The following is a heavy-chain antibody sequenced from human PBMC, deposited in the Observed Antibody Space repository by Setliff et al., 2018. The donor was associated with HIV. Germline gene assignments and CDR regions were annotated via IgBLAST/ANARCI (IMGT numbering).Heavy chain of an antibody. CDR1: GYSISTAYY. CDR2: VYHSETT. CDR3: MRGRSITIFGVAYFDF. Sequence: PSETLSLTCAVSGYSISTAYYWGWIRQPPGKGLEWIGSVYHSETTYYNPSLKSRVTISVDMSNNQFSLKVTSVTAADTAVYYCMRGRSITIFGVAYFDFWGQGTQVTVSS. D-gene: IGHD3-3*01. J-gene: IGHJ4*02. V-gene: IGHV4-38-2*01.